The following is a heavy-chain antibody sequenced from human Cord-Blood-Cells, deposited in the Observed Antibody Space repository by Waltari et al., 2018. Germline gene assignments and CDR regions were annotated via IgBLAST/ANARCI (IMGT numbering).Heavy chain of an antibody. J-gene: IGHJ5*02. CDR2: INHSGST. Sequence: QVQLQQWGAGLLKPSETLSLTCAVYGGSFSGYYWSWIRQPPGKGLEWIGEINHSGSTNYNPSLKSRVTISVDTSKNQFSLKLSSVTAADTAVYYCASRSVGAPLFDPWGQGTLVTVSS. D-gene: IGHD1-26*01. CDR3: ASRSVGAPLFDP. CDR1: GGSFSGYY. V-gene: IGHV4-34*01.